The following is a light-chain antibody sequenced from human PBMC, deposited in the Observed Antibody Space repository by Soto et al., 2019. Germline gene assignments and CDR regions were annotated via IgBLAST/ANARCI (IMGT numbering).Light chain of an antibody. Sequence: DIQMTPSPSTLSASVGDTVTITCRASQSISSWLAWYQQKPGKAPRLLMYQASTLESGVPSRFSGSGSGTELTLTISRLQPDDFATYYCQRYNNWPLTFGGGTKVDIK. CDR1: QSISSW. J-gene: IGKJ4*01. CDR2: QAS. V-gene: IGKV1-5*03. CDR3: QRYNNWPLT.